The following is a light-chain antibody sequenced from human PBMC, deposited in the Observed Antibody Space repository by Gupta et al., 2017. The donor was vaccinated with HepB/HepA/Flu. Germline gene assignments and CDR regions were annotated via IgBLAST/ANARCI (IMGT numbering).Light chain of an antibody. Sequence: DIQMTQSPSSLSASVGDSVTITCRESQTSSIYVNWYQQKPGKVPKLLIYRASRLQSGVTSRFRGSGDGKDFTLTSSRWQHEDSANYYGQQSYTDKTFGQGTNIEI. CDR2: RAS. V-gene: IGKV1-39*01. CDR1: QTSSIY. J-gene: IGKJ2*01. CDR3: QQSYTDKT.